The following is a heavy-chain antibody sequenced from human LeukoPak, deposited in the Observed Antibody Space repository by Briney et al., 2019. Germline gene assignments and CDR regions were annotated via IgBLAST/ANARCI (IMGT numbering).Heavy chain of an antibody. V-gene: IGHV4-34*01. CDR1: GGSFSGYY. J-gene: IGHJ4*02. Sequence: SETLSLTCAVYGGSFSGYYWSWIRQPPGKGLEWIGEINHSGSTNYNPSLKSRVTISVDTSKNQFSLKLSSVTAADTAVYYCARVVGGYYYDSSGYYPYYFDYWGQGTLVTVSS. CDR2: INHSGST. CDR3: ARVVGGYYYDSSGYYPYYFDY. D-gene: IGHD3-22*01.